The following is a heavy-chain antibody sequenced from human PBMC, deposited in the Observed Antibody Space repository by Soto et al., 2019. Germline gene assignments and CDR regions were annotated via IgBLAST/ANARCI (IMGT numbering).Heavy chain of an antibody. CDR3: ARDREGVPFDP. V-gene: IGHV4-59*01. D-gene: IGHD3-10*01. Sequence: SETLSLTCTVSGGSISSYYWSWIRQPPGKGLEWIGYIYYSGSTNYNPSLKSRVTISVDTSKNQCSLKLSSVTAADTAVYYCARDREGVPFDPWGQGTLVTVSS. J-gene: IGHJ5*02. CDR1: GGSISSYY. CDR2: IYYSGST.